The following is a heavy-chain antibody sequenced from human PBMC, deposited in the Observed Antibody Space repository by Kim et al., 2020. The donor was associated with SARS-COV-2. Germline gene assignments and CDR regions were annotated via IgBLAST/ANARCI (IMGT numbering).Heavy chain of an antibody. V-gene: IGHV3-33*01. CDR2: IWFDASNE. J-gene: IGHJ4*02. D-gene: IGHD5-18*01. Sequence: GGPLRLSCAASGFTFSSFVMTWVRQAPGKGLEWVALIWFDASNEYYADSVKGRFSISRDNSKNTLYLQMNSLRAEDTAVYYCARVFAYSIDYWGQGTLVTVSS. CDR1: GFTFSSFV. CDR3: ARVFAYSIDY.